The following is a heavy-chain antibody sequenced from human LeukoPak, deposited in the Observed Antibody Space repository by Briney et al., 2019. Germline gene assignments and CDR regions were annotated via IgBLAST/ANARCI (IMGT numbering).Heavy chain of an antibody. D-gene: IGHD4-11*01. V-gene: IGHV1-18*01. J-gene: IGHJ4*02. CDR3: ARDATTVTTISGLRPPAEY. CDR1: GYMFNSLG. CDR2: ISPYTGST. Sequence: ASVKVSCKASGYMFNSLGINWVRQAPGQGLEWRGWISPYTGSTNFAQKLQDRVTMTTDTSTRTAYMEVRSLTSDDTAVYYCARDATTVTTISGLRPPAEYWGQGTLVTVSS.